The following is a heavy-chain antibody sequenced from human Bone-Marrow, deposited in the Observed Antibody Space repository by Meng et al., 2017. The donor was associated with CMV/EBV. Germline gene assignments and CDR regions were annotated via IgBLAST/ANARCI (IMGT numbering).Heavy chain of an antibody. CDR3: ALRKWLPRRKYNWFDP. V-gene: IGHV1-2*02. D-gene: IGHD3-22*01. CDR1: GYTFTGYY. CDR2: INPNSGGT. J-gene: IGHJ5*02. Sequence: ASVKVSCKASGYTFTGYYMHWVRQAPGQGLEWMGWINPNSGGTNYAQKFQGRVTMTRDTSISTAYMELSRLRSDDTAVYYCALRKWLPRRKYNWFDPWGQGTLVTVSS.